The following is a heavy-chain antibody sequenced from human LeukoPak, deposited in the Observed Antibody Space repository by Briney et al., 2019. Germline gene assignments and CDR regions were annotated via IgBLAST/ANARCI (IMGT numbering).Heavy chain of an antibody. J-gene: IGHJ4*02. D-gene: IGHD6-19*01. CDR1: GFTFSSYG. CDR3: VKGGTIEEQLSGWDY. Sequence: GGSLRLSCAASGFTFSSYGMHWVRQAPGKGLEWVAFMRYDGSNKYYADSVKGRFTISRDNSKNTLYLQMNSLRAEDTAVYYCVKGGTIEEQLSGWDYWGQGTLVTVSS. CDR2: MRYDGSNK. V-gene: IGHV3-30*02.